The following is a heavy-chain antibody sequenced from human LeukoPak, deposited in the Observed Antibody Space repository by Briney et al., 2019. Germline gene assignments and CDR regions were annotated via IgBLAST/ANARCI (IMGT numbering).Heavy chain of an antibody. D-gene: IGHD3-10*01. Sequence: GASVKVSCKASGYTFTSYAMNWVRQAPGQGLEWIGRISGYNGNTKIAQKFQSRVTLTRDISTTTAYMELRSLRYDDTGVFFCARDEFYGSGSAGDDAFDMWGPGTVVRVSP. CDR2: ISGYNGNT. CDR1: GYTFTSYA. V-gene: IGHV1-18*01. J-gene: IGHJ3*02. CDR3: ARDEFYGSGSAGDDAFDM.